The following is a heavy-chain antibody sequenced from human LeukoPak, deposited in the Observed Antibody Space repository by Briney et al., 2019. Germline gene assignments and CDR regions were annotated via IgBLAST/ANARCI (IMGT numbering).Heavy chain of an antibody. D-gene: IGHD6-13*01. Sequence: ASVKVSCKASGYTFTSYGISWVRQAPGQGLEWMGWISAYNGNTNYAQELQGRVTMTTDTSTSTAYMELRSLRSDDTAVYYCARDEPGIAAAGTSTAEYFQHWGQGTLVTVSS. V-gene: IGHV1-18*01. CDR3: ARDEPGIAAAGTSTAEYFQH. CDR1: GYTFTSYG. CDR2: ISAYNGNT. J-gene: IGHJ1*01.